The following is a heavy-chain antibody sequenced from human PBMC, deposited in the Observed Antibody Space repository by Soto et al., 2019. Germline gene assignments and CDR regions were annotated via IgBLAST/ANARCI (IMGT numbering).Heavy chain of an antibody. J-gene: IGHJ4*02. CDR3: AEQSSGGDGFDY. D-gene: IGHD1-26*01. V-gene: IGHV3-23*01. CDR1: GFTFSSYA. CDR2: ISGSGGST. Sequence: EVQLLESGGGLVQPGGSLRLSCAASGFTFSSYAMSWVRQAPGKGLEWVSAISGSGGSTYYADSVKGRFTISRDNSKNTLYLQMNSLRAEDTAVYYCAEQSSGGDGFDYWGQGTLVTVSS.